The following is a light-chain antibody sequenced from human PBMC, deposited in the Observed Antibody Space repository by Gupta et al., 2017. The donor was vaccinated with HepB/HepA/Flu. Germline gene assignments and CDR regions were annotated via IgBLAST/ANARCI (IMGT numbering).Light chain of an antibody. CDR3: QTWGTDIVV. V-gene: IGLV4-69*01. J-gene: IGLJ2*01. CDR1: RWHSNYG. Sequence: QLVLTQSPSASASLGASVELTCTLSRWHSNYGIAWYQQQPEKGSRYLMQVNNDCSHNTGVGIPDRFSGSSAGAERYLTGSRLQAEDDDYYYSQTWGTDIVVFGGGTKLTVL. CDR2: VNNDCSH.